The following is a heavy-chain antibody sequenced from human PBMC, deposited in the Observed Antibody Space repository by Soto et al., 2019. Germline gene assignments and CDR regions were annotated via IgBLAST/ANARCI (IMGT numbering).Heavy chain of an antibody. D-gene: IGHD2-15*01. CDR1: GFTFSSYA. V-gene: IGHV3-30-3*01. CDR3: ARVDIVVVVAAKHLDF. CDR2: ISYDGRNE. Sequence: QLVESGGGVVQPGRSLRLSCAVSGFTFSSYAMHWVRQAPGKGLEWVAVISYDGRNEYYADSVKGRFTISRDNSKNTLYLQMNSVRAEDTAVYYCARVDIVVVVAAKHLDFWGQGTLVTVPS. J-gene: IGHJ4*02.